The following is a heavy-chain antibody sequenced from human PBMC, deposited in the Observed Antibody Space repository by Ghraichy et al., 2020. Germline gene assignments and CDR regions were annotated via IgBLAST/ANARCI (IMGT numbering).Heavy chain of an antibody. D-gene: IGHD3-3*01. CDR3: TTACYDFWANYYVDDY. CDR2: IKTRREGATT. J-gene: IGHJ4*02. V-gene: IGHV3-15*01. CDR1: GFGFSNGW. Sequence: GGSLRLSCAASGFGFSNGWMSWVRQAPGKGLEWVGRIKTRREGATTDYAAPVKGRFSISRDDSENTLYLHMHSLRTEDTALYYCTTACYDFWANYYVDDYWGQGTLVIVSS.